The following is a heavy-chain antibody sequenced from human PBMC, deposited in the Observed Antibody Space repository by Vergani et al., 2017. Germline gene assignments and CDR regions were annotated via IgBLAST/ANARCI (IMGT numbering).Heavy chain of an antibody. J-gene: IGHJ4*02. Sequence: QVQLQESGPGLVKPSQTLSLTCTVPGGSISSGDYYWSWIRQPPGKGLEWIGYIYYSGSTYYNPSLKSRVTISVDTSKNQFSLKLSSVTAADTAVYYCARYCSSTSCQTGFDYWGQGTLVTVSS. V-gene: IGHV4-30-4*08. D-gene: IGHD2-2*01. CDR2: IYYSGST. CDR1: GGSISSGDYY. CDR3: ARYCSSTSCQTGFDY.